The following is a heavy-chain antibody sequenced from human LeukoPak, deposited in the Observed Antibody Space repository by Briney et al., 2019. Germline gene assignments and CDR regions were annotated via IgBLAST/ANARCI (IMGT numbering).Heavy chain of an antibody. D-gene: IGHD6-13*01. CDR3: AKAAAPGGYWYFDL. Sequence: GGSLRLSCAASGFTFSSYWMSWVRQAPGKGLEWVSALSGSGGSTHYADSVQGRFTISRDNSKNTLYLQANSLRAEDTAIYYCAKAAAPGGYWYFDLWGRGTLVTVSS. CDR2: LSGSGGST. J-gene: IGHJ2*01. CDR1: GFTFSSYW. V-gene: IGHV3-23*01.